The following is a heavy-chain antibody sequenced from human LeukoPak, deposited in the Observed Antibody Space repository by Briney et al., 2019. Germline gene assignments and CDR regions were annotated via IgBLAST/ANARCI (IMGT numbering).Heavy chain of an antibody. CDR3: ARDLMPYVDPEYFDH. J-gene: IGHJ4*02. V-gene: IGHV3-48*03. D-gene: IGHD3-9*01. CDR1: GFTFSNFA. Sequence: GGSLRLSCEASGFTFSNFAMNWVREAPGKGLEWISFISSGGTTISYAESVRGRFTISRDNARNSLFLQMNSLRVEDTAVYYCARDLMPYVDPEYFDHWGQGTLVTVSS. CDR2: ISSGGTTI.